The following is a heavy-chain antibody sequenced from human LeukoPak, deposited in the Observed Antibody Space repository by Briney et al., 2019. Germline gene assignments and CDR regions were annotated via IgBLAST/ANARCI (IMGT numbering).Heavy chain of an antibody. J-gene: IGHJ6*03. CDR3: TQTPDRYYYYYMDV. V-gene: IGHV3-15*01. CDR1: GFTFSNAW. Sequence: GGSLRLSCAASGFTFSNAWMSWVRQAPGKGLEWVGRIKSKTDGGTTDYAAPVKGRFTISRDDSKNTLYLQMNSLKTEDTAVYYCTQTPDRYYYYYMDVWGKGTTVTVSS. D-gene: IGHD1-14*01. CDR2: IKSKTDGGTT.